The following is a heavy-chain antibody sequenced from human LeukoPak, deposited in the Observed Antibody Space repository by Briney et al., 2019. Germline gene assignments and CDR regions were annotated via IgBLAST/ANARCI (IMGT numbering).Heavy chain of an antibody. CDR1: GFTFRNYS. V-gene: IGHV3-21*04. CDR2: ISSGGTYI. D-gene: IGHD2-2*01. Sequence: GGSLRLSCAASGFTFRNYSMNWVRQAPGKGLEWVSSISSGGTYIYYADSLKGRFTISRDNAKDSLYLQMNSLRAADTAVYYCARELGYCSGSSCWFYFDYWGQGALVTVSS. J-gene: IGHJ4*02. CDR3: ARELGYCSGSSCWFYFDY.